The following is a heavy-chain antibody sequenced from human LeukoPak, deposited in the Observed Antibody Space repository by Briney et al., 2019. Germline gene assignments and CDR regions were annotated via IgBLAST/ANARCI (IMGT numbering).Heavy chain of an antibody. Sequence: VASVKVSCKASGYTFTSYAMHWVRQAPGQRLEWMGWINAGNGNTKYSQKFQGRVTITRDTSASTAYMEPSSLRSEDTAVYYCARVGSGSYYLGAYGSFDIWGQGTMVTVSS. V-gene: IGHV1-3*01. CDR2: INAGNGNT. CDR3: ARVGSGSYYLGAYGSFDI. CDR1: GYTFTSYA. D-gene: IGHD1-26*01. J-gene: IGHJ3*02.